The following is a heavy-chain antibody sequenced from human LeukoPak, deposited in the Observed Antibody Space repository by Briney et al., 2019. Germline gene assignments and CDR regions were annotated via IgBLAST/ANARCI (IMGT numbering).Heavy chain of an antibody. Sequence: GGSLRLSCAASGFTFSGHGVHWIRHAPGKGLELVAVIWHDGSKQLYADSVKGRFSISRDDSTSTLYLQMNSLRAEDTAVYYCAREDSSGWFSAYWGQGTLVTVSS. D-gene: IGHD6-19*01. CDR3: AREDSSGWFSAY. J-gene: IGHJ4*02. V-gene: IGHV3-33*01. CDR1: GFTFSGHG. CDR2: IWHDGSKQ.